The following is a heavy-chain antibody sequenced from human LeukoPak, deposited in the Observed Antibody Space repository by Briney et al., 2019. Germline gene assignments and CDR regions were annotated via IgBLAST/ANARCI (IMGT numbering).Heavy chain of an antibody. J-gene: IGHJ5*01. CDR3: ARDGRHDNNHWFDS. D-gene: IGHD5-24*01. CDR2: VYYTGNT. V-gene: IGHV4-59*11. CDR1: GGSISSRY. Sequence: SETLSLTCIVSGGSISSRYWGWIRQPPGKGLEWIGYVYYTGNTNYNPSLKSRVTMSVDMSKNQFSLKMTSVTAADTAVYYCARDGRHDNNHWFDSWGQGTLVTVSA.